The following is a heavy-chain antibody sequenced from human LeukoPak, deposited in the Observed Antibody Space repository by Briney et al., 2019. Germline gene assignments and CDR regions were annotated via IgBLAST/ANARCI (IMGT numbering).Heavy chain of an antibody. CDR1: GFTFSNSA. J-gene: IGHJ6*03. D-gene: IGHD3-9*01. Sequence: GGSLRLSCAASGFTFSNSALSWVRQAPGKGLEWVSDISGSGGSTYYADSVKGRFTISRDNSKNTLYLQINSLRAEDTAVYYCAKCILTGYYKGYMDVWGKGTTVTISS. V-gene: IGHV3-23*01. CDR3: AKCILTGYYKGYMDV. CDR2: ISGSGGST.